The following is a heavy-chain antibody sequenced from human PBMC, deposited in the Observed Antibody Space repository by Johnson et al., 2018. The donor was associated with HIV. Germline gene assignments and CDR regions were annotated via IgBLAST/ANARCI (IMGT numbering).Heavy chain of an antibody. J-gene: IGHJ3*02. CDR1: GFAFSGYA. D-gene: IGHD4-11*01. Sequence: VQLVESGGGVVQPGRSLRLSCAASGFAFSGYALHWVRQAPGKWLEWVAVISYDGTKKYYGGSVRGRFTISRDNSKNTLYLQMNKLRVEDTAVYYCARSVHDYSDYLWGRDAFDIWGQGTMVTVSS. CDR2: ISYDGTKK. CDR3: ARSVHDYSDYLWGRDAFDI. V-gene: IGHV3-30*04.